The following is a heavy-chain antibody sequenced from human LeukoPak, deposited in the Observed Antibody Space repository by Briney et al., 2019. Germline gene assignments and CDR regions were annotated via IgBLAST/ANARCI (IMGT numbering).Heavy chain of an antibody. CDR1: GFTFSSYA. Sequence: GGSLRLSCAASGFTFSSYAMSWVRQAPGKGLEWVSAISGSGGSTYYADSVKGRFTISRDNSKYTLYLQMNSLRAEDTAVYYCAKDGPAYCGGDCYPYYFDYWGQGTLVTVSS. CDR3: AKDGPAYCGGDCYPYYFDY. V-gene: IGHV3-23*01. D-gene: IGHD2-21*02. CDR2: ISGSGGST. J-gene: IGHJ4*02.